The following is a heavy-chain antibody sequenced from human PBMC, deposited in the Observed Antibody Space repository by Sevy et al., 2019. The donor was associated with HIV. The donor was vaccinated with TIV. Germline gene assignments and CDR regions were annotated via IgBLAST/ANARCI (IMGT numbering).Heavy chain of an antibody. CDR3: GREEVGGGALQGAAWFDP. D-gene: IGHD3-16*01. V-gene: IGHV3-53*01. CDR1: GFTVSSNY. CDR2: IYSGGST. Sequence: GGSLRLSCAASGFTVSSNYMSWVRQAPGKGLEWVSVIYSGGSTYYADSVKGRFTISRDNSKNTLYLQMNSLRAEDTAVYYGGREEVGGGALQGAAWFDPWGQGTLVTVSS. J-gene: IGHJ5*02.